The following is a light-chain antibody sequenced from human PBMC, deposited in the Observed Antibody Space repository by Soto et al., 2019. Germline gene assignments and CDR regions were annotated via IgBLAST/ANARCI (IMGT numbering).Light chain of an antibody. Sequence: DIQMTQSPSTLPASLGDRVTIXXRANQSISSWLAWYQQKPGKATNLXXYGASYLKSGVPTRFSGSGSGTDFTLTISSLQPEDFAIYYCQQTYTTPEITFGQGTRLEIK. V-gene: IGKV1-39*01. J-gene: IGKJ5*01. CDR3: QQTYTTPEIT. CDR2: GAS. CDR1: QSISSW.